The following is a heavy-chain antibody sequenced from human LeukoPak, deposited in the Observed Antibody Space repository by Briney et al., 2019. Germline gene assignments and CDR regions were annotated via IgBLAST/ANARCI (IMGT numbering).Heavy chain of an antibody. CDR2: IYYSGST. Sequence: PSGTLSLTCTVSGGSISSSSYYWGWIRQPPGKGLEWIGSIYYSGSTYYNPSLKSRVTISVDTSKNQFSLKLSSVTAADTAVYYCARTIAEYGSGSYYWGQGTLVTVSS. CDR1: GGSISSSSYY. V-gene: IGHV4-39*07. D-gene: IGHD3-10*01. J-gene: IGHJ4*02. CDR3: ARTIAEYGSGSYY.